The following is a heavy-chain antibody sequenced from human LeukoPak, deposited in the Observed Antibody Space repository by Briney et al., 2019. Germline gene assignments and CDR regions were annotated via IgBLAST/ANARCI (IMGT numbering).Heavy chain of an antibody. J-gene: IGHJ4*02. CDR1: GGSIINSNW. D-gene: IGHD3-10*01. Sequence: SETLSLTCAVSGGSIINSNWWSWVRQPPGKGLEWIGEIDHSGSTSYNPSLKSRVTISVDKSKNQFSLKLSSVTAADTAVYYCARSYYGSGSYGIGYWGQGTLVTVSS. V-gene: IGHV4-4*02. CDR3: ARSYYGSGSYGIGY. CDR2: IDHSGST.